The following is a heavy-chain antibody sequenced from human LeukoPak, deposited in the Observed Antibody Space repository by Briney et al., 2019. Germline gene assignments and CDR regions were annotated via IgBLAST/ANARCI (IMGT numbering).Heavy chain of an antibody. CDR2: ISGSGGST. CDR3: AKDYYGDLYYFDY. J-gene: IGHJ4*02. CDR1: GFIFTSYA. D-gene: IGHD4-17*01. V-gene: IGHV3-23*01. Sequence: PGWSLRLSCAASGFIFTSYAMSGVRQAPGKGLEWVSGISGSGGSTDYADSVRGRFSISRDNSKNTLSLQMNGLRPEDTAVYYCAKDYYGDLYYFDYWGQGTLVTVSS.